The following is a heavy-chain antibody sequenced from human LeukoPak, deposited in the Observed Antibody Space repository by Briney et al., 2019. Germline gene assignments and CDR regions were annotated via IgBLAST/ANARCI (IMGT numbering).Heavy chain of an antibody. CDR3: ASDMSYSGYYIDY. D-gene: IGHD3-3*01. CDR2: ISYDGSNK. V-gene: IGHV3-30-3*01. J-gene: IGHJ4*02. Sequence: GGSLRLSCAASGFTFSSYAMHWVRQAPGKGLEWVALISYDGSNKYHADSVKGRFTISRDNSKNTLYLQMNSLRAEDTAVYYGASDMSYSGYYIDYWGQGTLVTVSS. CDR1: GFTFSSYA.